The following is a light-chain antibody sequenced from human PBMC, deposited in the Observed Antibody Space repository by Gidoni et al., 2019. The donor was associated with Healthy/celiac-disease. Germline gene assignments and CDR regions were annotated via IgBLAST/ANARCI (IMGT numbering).Light chain of an antibody. V-gene: IGLV2-14*01. Sequence: QSALTQPASVSGSAGQSITISCTGTSSDGGGYNYVSWYQQHQGKAPKLMIYDVSNRPSGVSNRFSGSKSGNTASLTISGLQAEDEADYYCSSYTSSSTRVFGGGTKLTVL. CDR1: SSDGGGYNY. CDR2: DVS. J-gene: IGLJ3*02. CDR3: SSYTSSSTRV.